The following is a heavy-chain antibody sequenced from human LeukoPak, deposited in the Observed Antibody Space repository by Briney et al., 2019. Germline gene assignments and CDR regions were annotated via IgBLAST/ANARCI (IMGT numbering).Heavy chain of an antibody. J-gene: IGHJ4*02. CDR3: ARYATGYYGSGSYIACFDY. V-gene: IGHV4-39*07. D-gene: IGHD3-10*01. Sequence: KASETLSLTYTVSGGSISSSSYYWGWIRQPPGKGLEWIGSIYYSGSTYYNPSLKSRVTISVDTSKNQFSLKLSSVTAADTAVYYCARYATGYYGSGSYIACFDYWGQGTLVTVSS. CDR2: IYYSGST. CDR1: GGSISSSSYY.